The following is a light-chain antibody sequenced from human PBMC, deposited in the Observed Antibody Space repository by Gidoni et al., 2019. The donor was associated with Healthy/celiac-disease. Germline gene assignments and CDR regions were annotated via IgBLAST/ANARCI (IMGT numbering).Light chain of an antibody. J-gene: IGKJ4*01. V-gene: IGKV1D-13*01. CDR2: DAS. CDR3: QQCSDYSPT. Sequence: AIQLTQSPSSLSASVGDRVTITCRASQDINNALAWYQQKPGKAPDLLIYDASSLQSGVPSRFRGSASGTDFTLTIDSLQPEDFATYFCQQCSDYSPTFGGGTKVEIK. CDR1: QDINNA.